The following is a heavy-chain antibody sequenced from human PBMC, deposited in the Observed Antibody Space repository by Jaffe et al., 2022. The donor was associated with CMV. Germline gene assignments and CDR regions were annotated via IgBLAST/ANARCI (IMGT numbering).Heavy chain of an antibody. J-gene: IGHJ4*02. CDR2: ISSSSSYI. CDR1: GFTFSSYS. Sequence: EVQLVESGGGLVKPGGSLRLSCAASGFTFSSYSMNWVRQAPGKGLEWVSSISSSSSYIYYADSVKGRFTISRDNAKNSLYLQMNSLRAEDTAVYYCARRAEGSYYFDYWGQGTLVTVSS. V-gene: IGHV3-21*01. CDR3: ARRAEGSYYFDY.